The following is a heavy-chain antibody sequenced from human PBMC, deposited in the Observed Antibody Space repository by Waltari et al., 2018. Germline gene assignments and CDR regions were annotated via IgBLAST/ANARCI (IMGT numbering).Heavy chain of an antibody. J-gene: IGHJ3*01. CDR1: GFTFNSHW. V-gene: IGHV3-7*01. Sequence: EVQLVESGGGLVQPGGSLRLSWAASGFTFNSHWMNWIRQAPGKGLEWVASIKEDGSEKYYVDSVKGRFTISRDNAKNSLYLQMNSLRAEDTAVYYCARDLAGTWGQGTMVTVSS. CDR2: IKEDGSEK. D-gene: IGHD3-3*02. CDR3: ARDLAGT.